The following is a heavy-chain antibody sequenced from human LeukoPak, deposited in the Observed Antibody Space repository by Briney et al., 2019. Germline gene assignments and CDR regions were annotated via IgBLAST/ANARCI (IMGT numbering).Heavy chain of an antibody. Sequence: ASVKVSCKASGYTFTSYDINWVRQATGQGLEWMGWMNPNSGNTGYAQKFQGRVTMIRNTSISTAYMELSSLRSEDTAVYYCAKDWLLGSGSYESWYFDYWGRGTLVTVSS. J-gene: IGHJ4*02. V-gene: IGHV1-8*01. CDR3: AKDWLLGSGSYESWYFDY. D-gene: IGHD3-10*01. CDR1: GYTFTSYD. CDR2: MNPNSGNT.